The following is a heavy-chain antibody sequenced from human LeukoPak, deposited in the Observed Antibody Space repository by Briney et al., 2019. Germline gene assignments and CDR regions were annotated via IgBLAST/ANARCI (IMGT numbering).Heavy chain of an antibody. J-gene: IGHJ4*02. V-gene: IGHV4-4*07. D-gene: IGHD3-16*01. Sequence: SETLSLTCTVSGGSISGYYWSWIRQPAGQGLECIGRIFSSGSTIYNPSLKGRVTMSVDTYKNQFSLRLSSVTAADTAVYYCARDLGLSLDYWGQGILVTVSS. CDR1: GGSISGYY. CDR3: ARDLGLSLDY. CDR2: IFSSGST.